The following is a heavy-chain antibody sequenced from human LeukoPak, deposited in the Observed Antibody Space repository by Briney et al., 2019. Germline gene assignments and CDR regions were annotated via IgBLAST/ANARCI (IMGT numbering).Heavy chain of an antibody. V-gene: IGHV3-11*04. CDR3: ARVDDCSGGSCRQYYYYYYMDV. D-gene: IGHD2-15*01. CDR2: ISPSGTDI. Sequence: PGGSLRLSCAVSGFTFSDTYMTWIRQAPGKGLESLSYISPSGTDISYADSVKGRFTISRDNAKNSLYLQMNSLRAEDTAVYYCARVDDCSGGSCRQYYYYYYMDVWGKGTTVTVSS. CDR1: GFTFSDTY. J-gene: IGHJ6*03.